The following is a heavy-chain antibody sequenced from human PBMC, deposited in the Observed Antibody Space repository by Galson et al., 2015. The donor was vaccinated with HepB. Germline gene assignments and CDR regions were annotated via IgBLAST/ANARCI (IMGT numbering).Heavy chain of an antibody. CDR2: INGGNGYT. J-gene: IGHJ3*01. CDR1: GDTFINSV. CDR3: ARWSPSGASDDALDV. Sequence: SVKVSCKASGDTFINSVIYWVRQAPGQRPEWMGWINGGNGYTEYSQKFQGRVTITRDTSANTVYMKLSSLRSEDTAVYYCARWSPSGASDDALDVWGQGTTVTVSS. D-gene: IGHD1-26*01. V-gene: IGHV1-3*01.